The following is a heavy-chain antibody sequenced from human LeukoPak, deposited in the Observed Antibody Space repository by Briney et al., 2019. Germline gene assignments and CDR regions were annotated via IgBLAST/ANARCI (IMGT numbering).Heavy chain of an antibody. CDR2: INPNSGGT. Sequence: GASVKVSCKASGYTFAGYYMHWVRQAPGQGLEWMGWINPNSGGTNYAQKFQGRVTMTRDTSISTAYMELSRLRSDDTAVYYCARDGKSYYDSSGYYFRSREFDYWGQGTLVTVSS. J-gene: IGHJ4*02. V-gene: IGHV1-2*02. D-gene: IGHD3-22*01. CDR3: ARDGKSYYDSSGYYFRSREFDY. CDR1: GYTFAGYY.